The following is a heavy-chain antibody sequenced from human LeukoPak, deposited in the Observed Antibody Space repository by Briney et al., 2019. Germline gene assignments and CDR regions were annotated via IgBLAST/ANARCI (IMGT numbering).Heavy chain of an antibody. V-gene: IGHV3-23*01. CDR3: ARQGYYGSGTYYSYFDY. CDR2: ISGSGGST. CDR1: GFTFSSYA. D-gene: IGHD3-10*01. Sequence: PGGSLRLSCAASGFTFSSYAMSWVRQAPGKGLEWVSAISGSGGSTYYADSVKGRLTISGDNSKNTVYLQMNSLRAEDTAVYYCARQGYYGSGTYYSYFDYWGQGTLVTVSS. J-gene: IGHJ4*02.